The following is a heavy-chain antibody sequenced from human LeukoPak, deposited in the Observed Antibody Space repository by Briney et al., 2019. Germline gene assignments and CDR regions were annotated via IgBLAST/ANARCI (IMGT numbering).Heavy chain of an antibody. Sequence: GGSLRLSCAASGFTFSSYGMHWVRQAPGKGLEWVANIKQDGSEKYYVDSVKGRFTISRDNAKNSLYLQMNSLRAEDTAVYYCARDLVGATSYWGQGTLVTVSS. CDR2: IKQDGSEK. CDR3: ARDLVGATSY. D-gene: IGHD1-26*01. J-gene: IGHJ4*02. V-gene: IGHV3-7*01. CDR1: GFTFSSYG.